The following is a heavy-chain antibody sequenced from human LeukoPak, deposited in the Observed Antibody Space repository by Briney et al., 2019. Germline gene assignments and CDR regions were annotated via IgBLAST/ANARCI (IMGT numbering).Heavy chain of an antibody. D-gene: IGHD2-2*01. CDR2: IYTSGST. J-gene: IGHJ5*02. CDR1: GYSISSGYC. CDR3: AREPADPRDKRFDP. Sequence: KPSETLSLTCAVSGYSISSGYCWGWIRQPAGKGLEWIGRIYTSGSTNYNPSLKSRVTISVDTSKNQFSLKLSSVTAADTAVYYCAREPADPRDKRFDPWGQGTLVTVSS. V-gene: IGHV4-61*02.